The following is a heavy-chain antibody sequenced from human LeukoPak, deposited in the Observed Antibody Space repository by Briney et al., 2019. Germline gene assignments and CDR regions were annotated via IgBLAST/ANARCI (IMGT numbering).Heavy chain of an antibody. V-gene: IGHV3-21*01. CDR2: VSDISRHI. CDR3: ARVRSGSYFDY. CDR1: GFTFNSFS. D-gene: IGHD3-10*01. Sequence: PGGSLRLSCAASGFTFNSFSMNWVRQAPGKGLGWVSSVSDISRHIFYSDSVRGRFTISRDNADNSVYLQMNSLRDEDTAVYYCARVRSGSYFDYWGQGTLVTVSS. J-gene: IGHJ4*02.